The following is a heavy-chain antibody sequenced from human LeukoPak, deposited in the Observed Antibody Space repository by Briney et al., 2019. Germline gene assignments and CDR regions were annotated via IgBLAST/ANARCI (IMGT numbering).Heavy chain of an antibody. D-gene: IGHD5-12*01. V-gene: IGHV3-21*01. J-gene: IGHJ4*02. CDR3: ARVGEWLRFSLFDY. CDR1: GFTFSSYG. Sequence: PGGSLRLSCAASGFTFSSYGMHWVRQAPGKGLEWVSSISSSSSYIYYADSVKGRFTISRDNAKNSLYLQMNSLRAEDTAVYYCARVGEWLRFSLFDYWGQGTLVTVSS. CDR2: ISSSSSYI.